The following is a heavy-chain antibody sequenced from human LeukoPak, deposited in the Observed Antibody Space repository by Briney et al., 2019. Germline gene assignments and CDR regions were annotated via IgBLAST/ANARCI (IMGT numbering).Heavy chain of an antibody. CDR3: ARDLYYYDSSGYWVPSS. V-gene: IGHV1-46*01. D-gene: IGHD3-22*01. CDR1: GYTFTSYY. J-gene: IGHJ4*02. Sequence: GASVKVSCKASGYTFTSYYMHWVRLAPGQGLEWMGIINPSGGSTSYAQKFQGRVTMTRDTSTSTVYMELSSLRSEDTAVYYCARDLYYYDSSGYWVPSSWGQGTLVTVSS. CDR2: INPSGGST.